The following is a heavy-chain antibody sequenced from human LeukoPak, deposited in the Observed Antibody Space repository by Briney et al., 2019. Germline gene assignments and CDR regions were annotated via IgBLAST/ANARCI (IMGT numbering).Heavy chain of an antibody. Sequence: SETLSLTCTVSGGSIDNYYWSWIRQPPGNGLELIGYIYYSGSTNYNPSLKSRVTMSVDTSKNQFSLKVNSVTAADTAVYYCARRTGYYDGFDYWGQGTLVTVSS. V-gene: IGHV4-59*01. J-gene: IGHJ4*02. CDR2: IYYSGST. CDR1: GGSIDNYY. D-gene: IGHD3/OR15-3a*01. CDR3: ARRTGYYDGFDY.